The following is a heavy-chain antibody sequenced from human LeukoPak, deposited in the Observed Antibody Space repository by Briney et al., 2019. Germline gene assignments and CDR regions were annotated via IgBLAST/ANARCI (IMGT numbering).Heavy chain of an antibody. CDR3: ARGPNVDGYIHAPFDS. CDR1: GFILSRYY. D-gene: IGHD5-24*01. CDR2: SYSGGST. J-gene: IGHJ4*02. V-gene: IGHV3-53*01. Sequence: GGSLRLSCVASGFILSRYYMLWVRQTPGKGLEWVALSYSGGSTYYADSVKGRFTISRDNSKKMLFLQMNSLRADDTGVYYCARGPNVDGYIHAPFDSWGQGTLVTVSS.